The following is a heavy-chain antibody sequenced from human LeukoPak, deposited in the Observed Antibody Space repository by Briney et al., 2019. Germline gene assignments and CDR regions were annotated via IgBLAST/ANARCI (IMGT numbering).Heavy chain of an antibody. CDR3: ARTQGKIWFDP. V-gene: IGHV3-11*01. J-gene: IGHJ5*02. CDR2: ISSSGSTI. Sequence: GGSLRLSCAASGITYAMSWVRQAPGKGLEWVSYISSSGSTIYYADSVKGRFTISRDNAKNSLYLQMNSLRAEDTAVYYCARTQGKIWFDPWGQGTLVTVSS. CDR1: GITYA.